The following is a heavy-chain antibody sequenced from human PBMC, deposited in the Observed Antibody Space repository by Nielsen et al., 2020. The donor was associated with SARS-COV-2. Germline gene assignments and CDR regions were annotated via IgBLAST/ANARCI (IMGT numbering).Heavy chain of an antibody. CDR2: MNPNSGNT. CDR1: GYTFTSYD. Sequence: ASVKVSCKASGYTFTSYDINWVRQATGQGLEWMGWMNPNSGNTGYAQKFQGRVTITRDTSISTAYMELSRLRSDDTAVYYCAREMTVTMIVVVITTGIDPWGQGTLVTVSS. V-gene: IGHV1-8*01. CDR3: AREMTVTMIVVVITTGIDP. D-gene: IGHD3-22*01. J-gene: IGHJ5*02.